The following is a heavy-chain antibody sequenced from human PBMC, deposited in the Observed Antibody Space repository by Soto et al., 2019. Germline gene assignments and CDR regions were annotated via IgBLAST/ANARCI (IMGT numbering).Heavy chain of an antibody. D-gene: IGHD6-6*01. V-gene: IGHV3-33*08. CDR2: IWYDGSNK. CDR3: ARTVSSSSRYYYYYGMDV. J-gene: IGHJ6*02. Sequence: GGSLRLSCATSGFMFSTYVMNWVRQAPGKGLEWVAVIWYDGSNKYYADSVKGRFTISRDNSKNTLYLQMNSLRAEDTAVYCCARTVSSSSRYYYYYGMDVWGQGTTVTVSS. CDR1: GFMFSTYV.